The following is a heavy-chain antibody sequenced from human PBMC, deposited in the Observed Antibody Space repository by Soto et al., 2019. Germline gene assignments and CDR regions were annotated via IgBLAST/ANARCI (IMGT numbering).Heavy chain of an antibody. D-gene: IGHD1-26*01. CDR2: IWYDDSNK. CDR1: GFTFSSYG. V-gene: IGHV3-33*01. CDR3: ASLSGSFVDY. Sequence: QVQLVESGGGVVQPGRSLRLSCAASGFTFSSYGMHWVRQAPGKGLEWVAVIWYDDSNKYYADSVKGRFTISRDNSKNTLYLQMNSLRAEDTAVYYCASLSGSFVDYWGQGTLVTVSS. J-gene: IGHJ4*02.